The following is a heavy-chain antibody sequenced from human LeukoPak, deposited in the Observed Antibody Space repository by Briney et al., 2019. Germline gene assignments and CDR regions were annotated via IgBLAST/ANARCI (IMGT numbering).Heavy chain of an antibody. CDR3: ARARRSYYYYYYMDV. CDR1: GGSISGSSYY. J-gene: IGHJ6*03. Sequence: SETLSLTCTVSGGSISGSSYYWGWIRQPPGKGLEWIGSIYYSGSTYYNPSLKSRVTISVDTSKNQFSLKLSSVTAADTAVYYCARARRSYYYYYYMDVWGKGTTVTVSS. CDR2: IYYSGST. V-gene: IGHV4-39*07.